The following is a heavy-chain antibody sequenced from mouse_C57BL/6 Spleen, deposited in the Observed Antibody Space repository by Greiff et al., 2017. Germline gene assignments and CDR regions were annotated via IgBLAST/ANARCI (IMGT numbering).Heavy chain of an antibody. CDR3: ARGIITTVVAPYYFDY. Sequence: QVQLQQPGAELVRPGSSVKLSCKASGYTFTSYWMHWVKQRPIQGLEWIGNIDPSDSETHYNQKFKAKATLTVDKSSSTAYMQLSSLTSEDSAVYYCARGIITTVVAPYYFDYWGQGTTLTVSS. V-gene: IGHV1-52*01. D-gene: IGHD1-1*01. CDR1: GYTFTSYW. J-gene: IGHJ2*01. CDR2: IDPSDSET.